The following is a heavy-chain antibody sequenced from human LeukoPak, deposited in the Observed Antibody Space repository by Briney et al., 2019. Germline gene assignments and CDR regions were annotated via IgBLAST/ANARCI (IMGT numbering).Heavy chain of an antibody. CDR1: GYTFTSYG. Sequence: ASVKVSCKASGYTFTSYGISWVRRAPGQGLEWMGWISAYNGNANYAQKLQGRVTMTTDTSTSTAYMELRSLRSDDAAVYYCARDRGEYYYDSSGYLYWGQGTLVTVSS. CDR2: ISAYNGNA. D-gene: IGHD3-22*01. V-gene: IGHV1-18*01. CDR3: ARDRGEYYYDSSGYLY. J-gene: IGHJ4*02.